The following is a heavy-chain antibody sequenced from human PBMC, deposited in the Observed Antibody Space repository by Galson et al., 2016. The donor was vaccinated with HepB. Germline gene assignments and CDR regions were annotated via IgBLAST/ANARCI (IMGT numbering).Heavy chain of an antibody. CDR2: IGTDGRIT. CDR1: GFNFNTFW. CDR3: ARDLGDYGGY. J-gene: IGHJ4*02. V-gene: IGHV3-74*01. D-gene: IGHD4-17*01. Sequence: SLRLSCAASGFNFNTFWMHWVRQVPGNGLVWVSRIGTDGRITNYADSVRGRFTISRDNTKNTLFLQMNSLRAEDTAVYYCARDLGDYGGYWGQGTLVTVSS.